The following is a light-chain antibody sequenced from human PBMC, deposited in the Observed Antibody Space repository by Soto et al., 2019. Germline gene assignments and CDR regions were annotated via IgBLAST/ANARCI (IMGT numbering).Light chain of an antibody. J-gene: IGLJ1*01. CDR2: DVN. Sequence: QSVLTQPASVSGSPGQSITISCTGTSSDVGGYNYVSWHQQHPGKAPKLMIFDVNNRPSGVSNRFSGSKSGNTASLTISGLQAEDEADYYGSSYTSSHTCVFGTGTKLTVL. CDR3: SSYTSSHTCV. V-gene: IGLV2-14*01. CDR1: SSDVGGYNY.